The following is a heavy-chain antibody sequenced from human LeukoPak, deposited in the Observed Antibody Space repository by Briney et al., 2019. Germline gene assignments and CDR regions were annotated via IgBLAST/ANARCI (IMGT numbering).Heavy chain of an antibody. J-gene: IGHJ4*02. D-gene: IGHD1-26*01. V-gene: IGHV3-48*03. CDR2: ISSSGSTI. CDR1: GFTFSSYE. Sequence: GGSLRLSCAASGFTFSSYEINWVRQAPGKGLEWVSYISSSGSTIYYADSVKGRFTISRDNAKNSLYLQMNSLRAEDTAVYYCARDPYSGSYYFDYWGQGTLVTVSS. CDR3: ARDPYSGSYYFDY.